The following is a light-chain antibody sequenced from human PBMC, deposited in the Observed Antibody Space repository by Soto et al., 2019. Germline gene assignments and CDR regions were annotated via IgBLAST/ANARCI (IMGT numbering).Light chain of an antibody. J-gene: IGKJ1*01. CDR1: QSLSSTY. CDR3: QQYGSSPLT. V-gene: IGKV3-20*01. Sequence: EIVLTQSPGTLSLSPGERATLSCRAGQSLSSTYLAWYQQKPGQAPRLLIYGASNRATGIPDRFSGSGSGTDFTLTINRLEPEDFAVYYCQQYGSSPLTFGQGTKVEIK. CDR2: GAS.